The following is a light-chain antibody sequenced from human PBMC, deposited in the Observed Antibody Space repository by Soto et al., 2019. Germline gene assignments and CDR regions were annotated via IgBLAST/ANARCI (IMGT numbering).Light chain of an antibody. J-gene: IGKJ1*01. CDR2: RAS. CDR3: HQYHTYSWT. Sequence: DIQMTQSPSTLSASVGDRVTITCRASQTISTSLAWYQQKPGKPPKPLIYRASNLESGVPSRFSGSGSGTDFTLTISSLQPDDFATYYCHQYHTYSWTFGQGTKVDIK. V-gene: IGKV1-5*03. CDR1: QTISTS.